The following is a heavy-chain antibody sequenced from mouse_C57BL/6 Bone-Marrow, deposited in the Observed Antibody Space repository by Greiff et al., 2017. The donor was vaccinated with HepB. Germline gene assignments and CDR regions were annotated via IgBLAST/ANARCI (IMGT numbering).Heavy chain of an antibody. CDR3: AKPHDGYYPWFAY. CDR2: ILPGSGST. Sequence: QVQLQQSGAELMKPGASVKLSCKATGYTFTGYWIEWVKQRPGHGLEWIGEILPGSGSTNYNGKFKGKATFTADTSSNTAYMQLSSLTTEDSAIYYCAKPHDGYYPWFAYWGQGTLVTVSA. CDR1: GYTFTGYW. V-gene: IGHV1-9*01. D-gene: IGHD2-3*01. J-gene: IGHJ3*01.